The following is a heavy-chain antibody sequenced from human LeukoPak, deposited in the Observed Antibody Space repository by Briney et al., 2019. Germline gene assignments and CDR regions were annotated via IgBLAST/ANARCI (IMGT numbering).Heavy chain of an antibody. CDR1: GFTFSSYA. CDR2: ISGSGGST. J-gene: IGHJ4*02. V-gene: IGHV3-23*01. Sequence: PGGSLRLSCAASGFTFSSYAMSWVRQAPGKGLEWVSAISGSGGSTYYADSVKGRFTISRDNSKNTLYLQMNSLRAEDTAVYYCAKDTYYYDSSGYYYNYFDYWGQGTLVTVSS. D-gene: IGHD3-22*01. CDR3: AKDTYYYDSSGYYYNYFDY.